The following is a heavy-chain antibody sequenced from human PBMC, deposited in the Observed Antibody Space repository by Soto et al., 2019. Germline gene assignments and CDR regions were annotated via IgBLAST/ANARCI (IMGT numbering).Heavy chain of an antibody. CDR3: ARRGGDY. J-gene: IGHJ4*02. CDR2: IYHSGST. D-gene: IGHD3-16*01. CDR1: DGSISSYY. Sequence: QEQLQESGPGLVKPSETLSLTCTVSDGSISSYYWSWIRQPPGKGLEWIGYIYHSGSTTYNPSLKSRVTISVDTSKNQFSLKLSSVTAADTDVYYCARRGGDYWGQGTRVTVSS. V-gene: IGHV4-59*08.